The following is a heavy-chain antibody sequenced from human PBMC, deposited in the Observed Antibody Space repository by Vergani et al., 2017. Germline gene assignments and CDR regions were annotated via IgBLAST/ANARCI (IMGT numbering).Heavy chain of an antibody. J-gene: IGHJ6*02. Sequence: EVQLLESGGGLVQPGGSLRLSCAASGFTFSSYAMSWVRQAPGKGLEWVSAISGSGGSTYYADSVKGRFTISRDNSKNTLYLQMNSLRAEDTAVDYCANTQTKYYYDSSGYYLDYYYGMDVWGQGTTVTVSS. V-gene: IGHV3-23*01. CDR2: ISGSGGST. CDR3: ANTQTKYYYDSSGYYLDYYYGMDV. D-gene: IGHD3-22*01. CDR1: GFTFSSYA.